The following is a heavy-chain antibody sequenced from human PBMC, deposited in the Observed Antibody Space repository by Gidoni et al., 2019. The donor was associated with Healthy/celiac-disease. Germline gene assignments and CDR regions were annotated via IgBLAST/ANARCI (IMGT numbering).Heavy chain of an antibody. CDR3: AASLYCSSTSCYGHNLFDP. V-gene: IGHV1-8*01. D-gene: IGHD2-2*01. CDR1: GYTFTSYA. CDR2: MNPNSGNT. Sequence: QVQLVQSGAEVKKPGASVQVSCKASGYTFTSYAINWVRQATGQGLEWMGWMNPNSGNTGYAQKFQGRVTMTRNTSISTAYMELSSLRSEDTAVYYCAASLYCSSTSCYGHNLFDPWGQGTLVTVSS. J-gene: IGHJ5*02.